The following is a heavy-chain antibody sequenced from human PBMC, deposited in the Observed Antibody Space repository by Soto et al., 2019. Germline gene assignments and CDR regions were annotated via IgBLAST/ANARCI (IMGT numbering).Heavy chain of an antibody. CDR2: ISGSGGST. V-gene: IGHV3-23*01. D-gene: IGHD3-10*01. CDR3: AKGGYYGSGEVFYDDYMDV. J-gene: IGHJ6*03. CDR1: GFTFSSYA. Sequence: EVQLLEAGGGLVQRGGSLRLPCAASGFTFSSYARSWVLQATGKGVEWVSAISGSGGSTYYADSAKGLSTISRDNSENTLYLQMNSLRAEDTAVYYCAKGGYYGSGEVFYDDYMDVWGKGTTVTVSS.